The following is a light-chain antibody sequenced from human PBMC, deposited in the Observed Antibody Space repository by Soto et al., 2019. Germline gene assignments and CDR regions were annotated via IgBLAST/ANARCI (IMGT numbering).Light chain of an antibody. J-gene: IGKJ1*01. CDR3: QQYGSSSWT. CDR1: QSVSSN. Sequence: EIVMTQSPATLSVSPGERATLSCRASQSVSSNLAWYQQKPGQAPRLLIYAASSRATGIPDRFSGSGSGTDYTLTISRLEPEDFAVYYCQQYGSSSWTFGQGTKVDNK. V-gene: IGKV3-20*01. CDR2: AAS.